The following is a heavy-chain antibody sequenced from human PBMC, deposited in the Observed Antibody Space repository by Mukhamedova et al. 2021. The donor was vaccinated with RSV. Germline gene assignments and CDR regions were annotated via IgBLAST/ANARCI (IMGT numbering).Heavy chain of an antibody. D-gene: IGHD7-27*01. CDR3: ARSVPGEGFEF. CDR2: INPKTGNT. J-gene: IGHJ4*02. V-gene: IGHV1-2*02. Sequence: APGQGLEWMGWINPKTGNTNYALKFEGGVTMTRDTSLSTAYMELTSLKFDDTAVFYCARSVPGEGFEFWGQGTLGSVSS.